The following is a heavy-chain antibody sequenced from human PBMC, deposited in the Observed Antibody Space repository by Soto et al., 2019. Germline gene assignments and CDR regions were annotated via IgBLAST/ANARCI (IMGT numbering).Heavy chain of an antibody. J-gene: IGHJ4*02. V-gene: IGHV3-33*01. CDR1: GFTFGSYG. CDR2: IWYDGSNK. CDR3: ASGLYGETYYFDY. Sequence: SLRLSCAASGFTFGSYGMHWVRQAPGKGLEWVAVIWYDGSNKYYADSVKGRFTISRDNSKNTLYLQMNSLRAEDTAVYYCASGLYGETYYFDYWGQGTLVTVSS. D-gene: IGHD4-17*01.